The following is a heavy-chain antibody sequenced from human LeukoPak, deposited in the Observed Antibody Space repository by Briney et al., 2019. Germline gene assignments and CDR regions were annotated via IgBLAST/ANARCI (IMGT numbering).Heavy chain of an antibody. CDR3: EREGIVVVPAAMSAPPYYYYYGMDV. D-gene: IGHD2-2*01. V-gene: IGHV3-74*01. CDR1: GFTFSSYW. Sequence: GGSLRLSCAASGFTFSSYWMHWGPHAPRKGLGWVSRINSDVSSTTYADSVKGRFTISRDNAKNALYLQMNSLRAEDTAVYYCEREGIVVVPAAMSAPPYYYYYGMDVWGQGTTVTVSS. J-gene: IGHJ6*02. CDR2: INSDVSST.